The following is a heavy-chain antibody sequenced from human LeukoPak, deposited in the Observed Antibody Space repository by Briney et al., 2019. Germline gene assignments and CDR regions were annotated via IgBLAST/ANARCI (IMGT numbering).Heavy chain of an antibody. CDR2: IYYSGST. V-gene: IGHV4-39*01. CDR3: ASRIAVAGTAFDY. J-gene: IGHJ4*02. D-gene: IGHD6-19*01. Sequence: SETLSLTCTVSGGSISSSGYYWGWIRQPPGKGLEWIGSIYYSGSTYYNPSLKSRVTISVDTSKNQFSLKLSSVTAADTAVYYCASRIAVAGTAFDYWGQGTLVTVSS. CDR1: GGSISSSGYY.